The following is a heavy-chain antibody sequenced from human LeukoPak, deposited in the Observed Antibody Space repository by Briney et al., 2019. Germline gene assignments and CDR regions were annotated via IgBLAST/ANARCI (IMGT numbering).Heavy chain of an antibody. CDR1: GGSISSGGYY. CDR2: IYYSGST. V-gene: IGHV4-31*03. J-gene: IGHJ4*02. CDR3: ARDRSGSYLFDY. D-gene: IGHD1-26*01. Sequence: KPSETLSLTCTVSGGSISSGGYYWSWIRQHPGKGLEWIGYIYYSGSTYYNPSLKSRVTISVDTSKNQFSLKLSSVTAADTAVYYCARDRSGSYLFDYWGQGTLVTVSS.